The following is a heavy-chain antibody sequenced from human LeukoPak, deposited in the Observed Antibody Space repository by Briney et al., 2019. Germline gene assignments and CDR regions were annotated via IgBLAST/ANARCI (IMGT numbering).Heavy chain of an antibody. D-gene: IGHD5-24*01. CDR1: GGSISSYY. Sequence: KTSETLSLTCTVSGGSISSYYWGWIRQPPGKGLEWIGYIYYSGSTNYNPSLKSRVTISVDTSKNQFSLKLSSVTAADTAVYYCARVRDGYNQLWGQGTLVTVSS. CDR2: IYYSGST. J-gene: IGHJ4*02. CDR3: ARVRDGYNQL. V-gene: IGHV4-59*01.